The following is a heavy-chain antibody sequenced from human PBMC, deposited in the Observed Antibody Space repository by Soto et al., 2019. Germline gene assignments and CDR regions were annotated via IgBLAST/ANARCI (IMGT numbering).Heavy chain of an antibody. J-gene: IGHJ4*02. CDR1: GYTFTNYA. Sequence: ASVKVSCTASGYTFTNYAIHWVRQGPGQRLEWIGWINAGNAKTKYSQKFQGRVTISRDTSASTAYMELSSLRSEDTAVYYCAIDGAVASNTNFDYWGQGTLVTVSS. V-gene: IGHV1-3*01. CDR2: INAGNAKT. D-gene: IGHD6-19*01. CDR3: AIDGAVASNTNFDY.